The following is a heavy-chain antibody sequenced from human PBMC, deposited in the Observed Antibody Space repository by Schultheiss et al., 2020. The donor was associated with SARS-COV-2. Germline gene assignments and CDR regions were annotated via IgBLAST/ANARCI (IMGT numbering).Heavy chain of an antibody. Sequence: SETLSLTCTVSGGSISSYYWSWIRQPPGKGLEWIGYIYYSGSTYYNPSLKSRVTISVDTSKNQFSLKLSSVTAADTAVYYCAASIGTGYYYGMDVWGQGTTVTVSS. D-gene: IGHD3/OR15-3a*01. J-gene: IGHJ6*02. CDR2: IYYSGST. V-gene: IGHV4-59*04. CDR3: AASIGTGYYYGMDV. CDR1: GGSISSYY.